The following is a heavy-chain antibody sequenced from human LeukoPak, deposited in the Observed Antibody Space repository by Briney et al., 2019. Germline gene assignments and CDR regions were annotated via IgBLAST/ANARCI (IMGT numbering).Heavy chain of an antibody. CDR1: GGTFSSYA. D-gene: IGHD3-22*01. CDR3: ARGPPDIDSSGYYYYFDY. CDR2: IIPVFGTA. J-gene: IGHJ4*02. Sequence: SVKVSCKASGGTFSSYAIIWVRQAPGQGLEWMGGIIPVFGTANYAQKFQGRVTITTDESTSTAYMELSSLRSEDTAVYYCARGPPDIDSSGYYYYFDYWGQGTLVTVSS. V-gene: IGHV1-69*05.